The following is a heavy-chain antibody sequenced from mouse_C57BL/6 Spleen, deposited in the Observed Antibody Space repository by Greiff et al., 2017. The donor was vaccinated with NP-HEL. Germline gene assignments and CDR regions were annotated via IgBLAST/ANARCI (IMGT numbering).Heavy chain of an antibody. D-gene: IGHD2-5*01. J-gene: IGHJ3*01. CDR1: GFTFSDYG. CDR3: ARTGYSNHGGGWFAY. CDR2: ISSGSSTI. Sequence: EVQGVESGGGLVKPGGSLKLSCAASGFTFSDYGMHWVRQAPEKGLEWVAYISSGSSTIYYADTVKGRFTISRDNAKNTLFLQMTSLRSEDTAMYYCARTGYSNHGGGWFAYWGQGTLVTVSA. V-gene: IGHV5-17*01.